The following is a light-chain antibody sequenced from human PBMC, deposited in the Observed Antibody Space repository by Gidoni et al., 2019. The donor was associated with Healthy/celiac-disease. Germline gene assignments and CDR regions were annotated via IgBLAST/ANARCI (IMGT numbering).Light chain of an antibody. CDR3: QQYYSFPLT. J-gene: IGKJ3*01. CDR2: AAS. Sequence: VIWMTQSPSLLSASTGDRVTISCRMSQSISSYLAWYQQKPGKAPEILLYAASTLQSGVPSRFSGSGSGTDFTLTISCLQSEDFATYYCQQYYSFPLTFGPGTKVDIK. CDR1: QSISSY. V-gene: IGKV1D-8*01.